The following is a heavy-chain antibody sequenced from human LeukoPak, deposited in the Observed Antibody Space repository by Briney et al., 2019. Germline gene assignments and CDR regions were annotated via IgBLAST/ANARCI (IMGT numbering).Heavy chain of an antibody. V-gene: IGHV3-53*01. CDR2: IYSGGST. CDR1: GLIVSSSY. CDR3: ARDLGQYYDTSDNWFDP. Sequence: GGSLRLSCAASGLIVSSSYMSWVRQAPGKGLEWVSVIYSGGSTYYADSVKGRFTISRDNAKNSLYLQMNSLRAEDTAVYYCARDLGQYYDTSDNWFDPWGQGTLVTVSS. J-gene: IGHJ5*02. D-gene: IGHD3-22*01.